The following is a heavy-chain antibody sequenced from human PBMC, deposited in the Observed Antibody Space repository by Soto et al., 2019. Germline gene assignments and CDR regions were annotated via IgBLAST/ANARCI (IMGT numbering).Heavy chain of an antibody. CDR2: IYFSGST. CDR1: GGSMNGYY. D-gene: IGHD6-13*01. Sequence: PSETLSLTCSVSGGSMNGYYWSRIRPTPGQGLEWLGFIYFSGSTRYNPSLMSRLTISLDKSKRQFSMSLSSVTAADTAVYYCARSVATPGTNIDFWGQGTLVTVSS. CDR3: ARSVATPGTNIDF. V-gene: IGHV4-4*09. J-gene: IGHJ4*02.